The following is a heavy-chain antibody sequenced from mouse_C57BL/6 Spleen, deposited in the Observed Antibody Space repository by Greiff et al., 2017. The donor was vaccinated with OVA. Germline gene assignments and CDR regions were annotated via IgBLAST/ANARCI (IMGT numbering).Heavy chain of an antibody. CDR1: GYTFTDYN. Sequence: VQLKQSGPELVKPGASVKIPCKASGYTFTDYNMDWVKQSHGKSLEWIGDINPNNGGTIYNQKFKGKATLTVDKSSSTAYMELRSLTSEDTAVYYCARDYYGSFAYWGQGTLVTVSA. D-gene: IGHD1-1*01. J-gene: IGHJ3*01. CDR2: INPNNGGT. V-gene: IGHV1-18*01. CDR3: ARDYYGSFAY.